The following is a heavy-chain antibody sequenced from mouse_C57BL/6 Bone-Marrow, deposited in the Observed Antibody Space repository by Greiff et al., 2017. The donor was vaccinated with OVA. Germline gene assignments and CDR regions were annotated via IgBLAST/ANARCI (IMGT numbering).Heavy chain of an antibody. CDR2: ISSGGSYT. D-gene: IGHD1-2*01. CDR1: GFTFSSYG. CDR3: ARPSWEGAMDY. Sequence: DVKLVESGGDLVKPGGSLKLSCAASGFTFSSYGMSWVRQTPDKRLEWVATISSGGSYTYYPDSLKGRFTISRDNAKNTLYLQMSSLKSEDTAMYYCARPSWEGAMDYWGQGTSVTVSS. J-gene: IGHJ4*01. V-gene: IGHV5-6*02.